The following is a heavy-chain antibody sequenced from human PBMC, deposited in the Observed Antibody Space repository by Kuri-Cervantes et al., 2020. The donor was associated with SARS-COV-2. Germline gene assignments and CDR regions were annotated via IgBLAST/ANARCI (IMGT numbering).Heavy chain of an antibody. D-gene: IGHD5-18*01. V-gene: IGHV4-30-4*01. J-gene: IGHJ4*02. CDR1: GGSISSGDYY. CDR3: ARAGPYSYGSFDY. CDR2: IYYSGST. Sequence: LRLSCTVSGGSISSGDYYWSWIRQPPGKGLEWIGYIYYSGSTYYNPSLKSRVTISVDTSKNQFSLKLSSVTAADTAVYYCARAGPYSYGSFDYWGQGTLVTVSS.